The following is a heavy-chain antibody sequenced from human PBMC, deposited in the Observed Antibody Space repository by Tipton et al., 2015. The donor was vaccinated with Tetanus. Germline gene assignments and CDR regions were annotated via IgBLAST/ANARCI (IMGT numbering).Heavy chain of an antibody. D-gene: IGHD1-1*01. CDR2: ITPIFGTT. CDR1: GYTFTNYA. J-gene: IGHJ4*02. V-gene: IGHV1-69*13. Sequence: QSGAEVKKPGASVTVSCKASGYTFTNYALSWVRQAPGQGLEWVGGITPIFGTTNSAPKFQGRVTITADESTNTAYMELSSLRSDDTAVYYCARGGTMDYWGQGTLVTVSA. CDR3: ARGGTMDY.